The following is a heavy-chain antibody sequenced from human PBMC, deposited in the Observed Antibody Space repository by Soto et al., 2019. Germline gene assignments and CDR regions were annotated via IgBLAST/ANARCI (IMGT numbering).Heavy chain of an antibody. CDR2: ISGSGGST. D-gene: IGHD3-9*01. CDR3: AKSPLFARYFDWLLTHPYYFDY. V-gene: IGHV3-23*01. Sequence: PGGSLRLSCAASGFTFSSYAMSWVRQAPGKGLEWVSAISGSGGSTYYADSVKGRFTISRDNSKNTLYLQMNSLRAEDTAVYYCAKSPLFARYFDWLLTHPYYFDYWGQGTLVTVYS. J-gene: IGHJ4*02. CDR1: GFTFSSYA.